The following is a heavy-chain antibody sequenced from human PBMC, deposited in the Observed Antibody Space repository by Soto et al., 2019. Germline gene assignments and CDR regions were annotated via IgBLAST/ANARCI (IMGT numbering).Heavy chain of an antibody. D-gene: IGHD5-12*01. Sequence: GGSLRLSCAASGFTFSGFAMNWVRQPPGKGLEWVSSVDYTGSYTFYAASVKGRFTTSRDNSKNMVYLELNSLRAEDTAVYYCAKRSGGFSEFDYWGQGTLVTVSS. CDR2: VDYTGSYT. CDR1: GFTFSGFA. J-gene: IGHJ4*02. CDR3: AKRSGGFSEFDY. V-gene: IGHV3-23*01.